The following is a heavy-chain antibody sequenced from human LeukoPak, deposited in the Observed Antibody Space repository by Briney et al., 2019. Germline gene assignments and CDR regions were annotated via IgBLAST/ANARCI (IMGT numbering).Heavy chain of an antibody. D-gene: IGHD3-16*02. CDR2: IYYSGTT. CDR1: GGSITSHY. J-gene: IGHJ5*02. CDR3: ATLIWGNYRYLGS. Sequence: SETLSLTCAVSGGSITSHYWSWIRQPPGKGLEWIGYIYYSGTTNYNPSLKSRVTMSVDTSKNQLSLKLRSAAAADTAVYYCATLIWGNYRYLGSWGQGTLVTVSS. V-gene: IGHV4-59*11.